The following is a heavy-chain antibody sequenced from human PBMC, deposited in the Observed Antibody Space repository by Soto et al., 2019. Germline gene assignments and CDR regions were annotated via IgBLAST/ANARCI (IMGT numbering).Heavy chain of an antibody. D-gene: IGHD6-6*01. CDR2: IYYSGAT. J-gene: IGHJ4*02. V-gene: IGHV4-39*01. CDR3: ARLGSSSSLYYFDY. CDR1: GCSISSSSYY. Sequence: PSETLSLTCTVSGCSISSSSYYWGLIRQPAGKGLEWIGSIYYSGATYYNPSLKGRVTISVDTSKNQFSLKLNSMTAADSALYYCARLGSSSSLYYFDYWGQGTQVTVSS.